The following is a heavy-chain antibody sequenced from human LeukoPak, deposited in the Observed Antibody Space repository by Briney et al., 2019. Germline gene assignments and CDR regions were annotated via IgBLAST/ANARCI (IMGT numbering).Heavy chain of an antibody. CDR2: IYFRGTT. V-gene: IGHV4-59*01. D-gene: IGHD3-22*01. CDR3: ARDRFYDNSGFRRLEF. Sequence: PSETLSLTCNVSGGPISDYYWSWIRQPPGKGLEWIGYIYFRGTTNYSPSFQSRVSISVDTSKNQFSLRLTSVTAADTAVYYCARDRFYDNSGFRRLEFWGQGLLVTVSS. CDR1: GGPISDYY. J-gene: IGHJ4*02.